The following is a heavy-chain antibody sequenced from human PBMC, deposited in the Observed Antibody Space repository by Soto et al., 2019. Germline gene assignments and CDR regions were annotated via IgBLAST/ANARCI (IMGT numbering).Heavy chain of an antibody. V-gene: IGHV3-23*01. CDR1: GFTFSSNA. CDR2: VSGDGYAS. D-gene: IGHD3-10*01. J-gene: IGHJ4*03. Sequence: EVRLLESGGGLVQPGGSLRLSCAGSGFTFSSNAMSWVRQAPGNGLEWVSSVSGDGYASDYADSVKGRFTVSRHNSKNTLYLQMNSLRAEDTAVYYCAKRHYYGSGSFALATWGQGTLVTVSS. CDR3: AKRHYYGSGSFALAT.